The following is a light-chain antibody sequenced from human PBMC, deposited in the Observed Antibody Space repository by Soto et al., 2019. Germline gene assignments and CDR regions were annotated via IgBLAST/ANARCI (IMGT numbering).Light chain of an antibody. V-gene: IGLV1-44*01. Sequence: QSGLTQPPSASGTPGQRVTISCSGGRADIGSNTVNWYQQLPGTAPKLLISSYNQRPSGVPDRFSGSKSGTSASLAISGLQSEDEAVYYCASWHDSLKAVVFGGGTKVTVL. CDR3: ASWHDSLKAVV. CDR2: SYN. J-gene: IGLJ2*01. CDR1: RADIGSNT.